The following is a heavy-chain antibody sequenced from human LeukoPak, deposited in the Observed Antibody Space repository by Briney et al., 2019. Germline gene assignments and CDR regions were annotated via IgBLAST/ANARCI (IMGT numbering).Heavy chain of an antibody. CDR2: MNPNSGNT. D-gene: IGHD2-2*01. V-gene: IGHV1-8*01. CDR1: GYTFTSYD. CDR3: ARGRNLRNQLLSLNWFDP. J-gene: IGHJ5*02. Sequence: ASVTVSCKASGYTFTSYDINWVRQATGQGLEWMGWMNPNSGNTGYAQKFQGRVTMTRNTSISTAYMELSSRRSEDTAVYYCARGRNLRNQLLSLNWFDPWGQGTLVTVSS.